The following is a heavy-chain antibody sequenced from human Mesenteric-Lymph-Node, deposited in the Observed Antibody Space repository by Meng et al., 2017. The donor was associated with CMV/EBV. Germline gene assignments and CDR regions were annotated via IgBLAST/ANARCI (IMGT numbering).Heavy chain of an antibody. J-gene: IGHJ4*02. Sequence: GESLKISCAASGFTCNDCWMSWVRQAPGKGLEWVSAISGSGGSTYYADSVKGRFTISRDNSKNTLYLQMNSLRAEDTAVYYCAKRVLDYWGQGTLVTVSS. V-gene: IGHV3-23*01. CDR2: ISGSGGST. CDR3: AKRVLDY. CDR1: GFTCNDCW.